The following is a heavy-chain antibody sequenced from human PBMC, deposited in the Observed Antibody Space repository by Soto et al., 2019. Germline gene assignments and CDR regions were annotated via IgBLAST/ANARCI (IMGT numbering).Heavy chain of an antibody. CDR1: GISVSTSDFY. V-gene: IGHV4-39*01. Sequence: SETLSLTCTVSGISVSTSDFYWGWVRQPPGKGLDWIGNIYYSGSTFYNPSLRSRVTLSVDTSKNQFSLRLNSVTVADTAVYFCAGFVVPASRNSDFDYWGQGTQVTVSS. J-gene: IGHJ4*02. CDR3: AGFVVPASRNSDFDY. CDR2: IYYSGST. D-gene: IGHD2-15*01.